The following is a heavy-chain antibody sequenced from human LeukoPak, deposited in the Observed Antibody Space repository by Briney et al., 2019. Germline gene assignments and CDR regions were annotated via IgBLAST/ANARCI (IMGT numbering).Heavy chain of an antibody. CDR3: ARGPFSSSWSEFDY. Sequence: GGSLRLSCAASGFTFSDYSLNWVRQAPGKGLEWVSCISGDSRYIYYADSVKGRSTISRDNAQNSLYLHMNSLRAEDTAMYYCARGPFSSSWSEFDYWGQGTLVTVSS. CDR2: ISGDSRYI. CDR1: GFTFSDYS. J-gene: IGHJ4*02. V-gene: IGHV3-21*06. D-gene: IGHD6-13*01.